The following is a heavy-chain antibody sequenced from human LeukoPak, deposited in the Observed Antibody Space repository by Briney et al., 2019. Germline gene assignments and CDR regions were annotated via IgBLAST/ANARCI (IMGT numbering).Heavy chain of an antibody. CDR3: ARDGPDTYYYDSSGYYYFDY. V-gene: IGHV4-4*07. CDR2: IYTSGST. Sequence: SETLSLTRTVSGGSISSYYWSWIRQPARKGLEWIGRIYTSGSTNYNPSLKSRVTMSVDTSKNQFSLKLSSVTAADTAVYYCARDGPDTYYYDSSGYYYFDYWGQGTLVTVSS. CDR1: GGSISSYY. D-gene: IGHD3-22*01. J-gene: IGHJ4*02.